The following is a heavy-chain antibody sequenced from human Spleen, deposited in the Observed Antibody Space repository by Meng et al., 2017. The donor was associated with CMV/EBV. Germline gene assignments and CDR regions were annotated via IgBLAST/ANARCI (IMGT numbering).Heavy chain of an antibody. Sequence: SGFTFSSYSMNWVRQAPGKGLEWVSSISSSSSYRYYADSVKGRFTISRDNAKNSLYLQMNSLRAEDTAVYYCAKSFDYYESSGYLDYWGQGTLVTVSS. D-gene: IGHD3-22*01. V-gene: IGHV3-21*01. CDR2: ISSSSSYR. J-gene: IGHJ4*02. CDR1: GFTFSSYS. CDR3: AKSFDYYESSGYLDY.